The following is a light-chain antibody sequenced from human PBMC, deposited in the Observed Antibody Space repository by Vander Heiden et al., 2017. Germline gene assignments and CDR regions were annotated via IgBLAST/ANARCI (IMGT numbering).Light chain of an antibody. CDR3: GSYAGSNNYV. Sequence: QSALTQPPSASGSPGQSVTISCTGTSSDVGGNNYVPWYQQHPGKVPKLVIYQVNRRPSGFPDRFSASKSGDPASLTVSGLQAEEEADYYCGSYAGSNNYVFGTGTKVTVL. CDR1: SSDVGGNNY. J-gene: IGLJ1*01. V-gene: IGLV2-8*01. CDR2: QVN.